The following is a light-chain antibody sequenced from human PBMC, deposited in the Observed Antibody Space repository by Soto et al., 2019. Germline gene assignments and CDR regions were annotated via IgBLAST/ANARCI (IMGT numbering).Light chain of an antibody. CDR3: QQFNNWPHT. CDR2: AAS. Sequence: DIQMTQSPSSVSASIGDRVSITCRASQDISSWLAWYQQKPGKAPKLLIYAASNLQSGVPSRFSGSGSGTDFTLSISSLQSEDFAVYYCQQFNNWPHTFGQGTRLEI. CDR1: QDISSW. V-gene: IGKV1-12*01. J-gene: IGKJ5*01.